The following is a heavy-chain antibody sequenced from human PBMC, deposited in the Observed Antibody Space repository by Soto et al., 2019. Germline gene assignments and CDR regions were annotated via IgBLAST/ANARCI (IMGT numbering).Heavy chain of an antibody. J-gene: IGHJ4*02. V-gene: IGHV3-21*01. CDR1: GFTFSSYS. CDR3: ARDLLDIVATIGAPDY. CDR2: ISSSSSYI. Sequence: GSLRLSCAASGFTFSSYSMNWVRQAPGKGLEWVSSISSSSSYIYYADSVKGRFTISRDNAKNSLYLQMNSLRAEDTAVYYCARDLLDIVATIGAPDYWGQGTLVTVSS. D-gene: IGHD5-12*01.